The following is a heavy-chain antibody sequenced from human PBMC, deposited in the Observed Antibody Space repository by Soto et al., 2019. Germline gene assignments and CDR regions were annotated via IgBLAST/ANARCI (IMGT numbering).Heavy chain of an antibody. J-gene: IGHJ5*02. CDR2: ISAYDGKT. Sequence: ASVKVSCKTSGYTFNTYGISWVRQAPGQGLELMGWISAYDGKTTYAEKFQGRVTLTTDTYTSTAYMELRSLRSDDTAIYYCARDPHEFWTSYWFDPWGQGTPVTVSS. D-gene: IGHD3-3*01. CDR1: GYTFNTYG. CDR3: ARDPHEFWTSYWFDP. V-gene: IGHV1-18*01.